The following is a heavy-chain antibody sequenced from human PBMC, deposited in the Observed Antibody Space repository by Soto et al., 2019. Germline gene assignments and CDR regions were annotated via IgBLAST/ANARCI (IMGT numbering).Heavy chain of an antibody. CDR2: ISYDGSNK. J-gene: IGHJ4*02. CDR1: GFTFSSYG. CDR3: ARGSGWYWFDY. D-gene: IGHD6-19*01. V-gene: IGHV3-30*03. Sequence: GGSLRLSCASSGFTFSSYGMHWVRQAPGKGLEWVAVISYDGSNKYYAVSVKSRIIINPDTSKNQFSLQLKSVTLEDTAVYYCARGSGWYWFDYWVQGTLVTVSS.